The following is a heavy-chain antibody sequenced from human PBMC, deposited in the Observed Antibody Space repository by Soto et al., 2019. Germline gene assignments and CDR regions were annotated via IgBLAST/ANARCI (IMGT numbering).Heavy chain of an antibody. J-gene: IGHJ4*02. D-gene: IGHD3-10*01. CDR3: ARDLDGSGSYYTDY. Sequence: ASVKVSCKASGYVFSGYGINWVRQAPGQGLEWMGWISHWGKTNYAQKLQGRVTMTTDTSASTAFMELRSLTSDDTAMYFCARDLDGSGSYYTDYWGQGTLVTVS. V-gene: IGHV1-18*01. CDR1: GYVFSGYG. CDR2: ISHWGKT.